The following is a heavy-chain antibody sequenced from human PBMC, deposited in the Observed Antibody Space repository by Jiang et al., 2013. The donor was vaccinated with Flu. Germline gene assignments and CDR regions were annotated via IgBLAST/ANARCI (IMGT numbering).Heavy chain of an antibody. J-gene: IGHJ6*04. CDR2: IHPTDSET. CDR3: VRFPRDFDYLLNPSQYGLDF. Sequence: QLVESGAEVRKPGESLKISCTGSGYSFTSYWIGWVRQMPGKGLEWMGNIHPTDSETKYSPSFEGQVTMSADKSITTVYLQWASLKASDTAIYFCVRFPRDFDYLLNPSQYGLDFWGNGTTVSVSS. CDR1: GYSFTSYW. V-gene: IGHV5-51*01. D-gene: IGHD3-16*01.